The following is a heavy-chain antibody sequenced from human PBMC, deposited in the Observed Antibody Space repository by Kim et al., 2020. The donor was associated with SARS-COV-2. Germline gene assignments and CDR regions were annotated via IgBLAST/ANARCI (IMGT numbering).Heavy chain of an antibody. V-gene: IGHV3-74*01. CDR2: INSDGSDT. Sequence: GGSLRLSCAASGFTFSTYWMNWVRQVPGKGLVWLSRINSDGSDTTYADSVKGPFTISRDNAKNTLYLQLNSLRAEDTALYYCVRPLSGTNCYDYWGQGTLVTVSS. J-gene: IGHJ4*02. D-gene: IGHD2-8*01. CDR1: GFTFSTYW. CDR3: VRPLSGTNCYDY.